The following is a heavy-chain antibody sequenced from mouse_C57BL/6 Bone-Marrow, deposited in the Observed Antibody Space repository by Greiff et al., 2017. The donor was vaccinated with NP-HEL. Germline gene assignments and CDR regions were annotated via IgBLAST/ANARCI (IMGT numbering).Heavy chain of an antibody. Sequence: VQLQQSGAELARPGASVKLSCKASGYTFTSYGISWVKQRTGQGLEWIGEIYPRSGNTYYIEKFKGKATLTADKSSSTAYMELRSLTSEDSAVYFCARESLITSYYYAMDYWGQGTSVTVSS. CDR1: GYTFTSYG. CDR3: ARESLITSYYYAMDY. CDR2: IYPRSGNT. V-gene: IGHV1-81*01. D-gene: IGHD1-1*01. J-gene: IGHJ4*01.